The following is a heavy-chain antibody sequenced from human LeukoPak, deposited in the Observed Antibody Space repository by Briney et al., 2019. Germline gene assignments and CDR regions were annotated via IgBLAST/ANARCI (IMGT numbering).Heavy chain of an antibody. V-gene: IGHV4-34*01. CDR1: GGSFSGYY. J-gene: IGHJ4*02. CDR2: INHSGST. D-gene: IGHD3-9*01. Sequence: KPSETLSLTSAVYGGSFSGYYWSWIRQPPGKGLEWIGEINHSGSTNYNPSLKSRVTISVDTSRNQFSLKLSSVTAADTAVYYCARGNFVLRYFDWFDYWGQGTLVTVSS. CDR3: ARGNFVLRYFDWFDY.